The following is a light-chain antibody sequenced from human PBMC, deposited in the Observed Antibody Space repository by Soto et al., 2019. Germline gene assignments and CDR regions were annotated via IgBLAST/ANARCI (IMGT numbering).Light chain of an antibody. CDR2: EVT. Sequence: QSVLTQPASVSGSPGQSITISCTGTSGDIGSYNSVSWYQQHPGKAPKLIIYEVTDRPSGVSNRFSGSQSGNTASLTISGLQAEDEAEYYCSSYTNINTRACVFGTGTKLTVL. CDR1: SGDIGSYNS. V-gene: IGLV2-14*01. J-gene: IGLJ1*01. CDR3: SSYTNINTRACV.